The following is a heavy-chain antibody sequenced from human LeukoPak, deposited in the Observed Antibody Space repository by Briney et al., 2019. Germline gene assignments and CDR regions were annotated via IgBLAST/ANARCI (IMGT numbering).Heavy chain of an antibody. CDR1: GGTFSSYA. J-gene: IGHJ4*02. CDR3: ARCRDSRGSSPIWFGELEYYFDY. Sequence: GSSVKVSCKASGGTFSSYAISWVRQAPGQGLEWMGGIIPIFGTANYAQKFQGRVTITADESTSTAYMELSSLRSEDTAVYYCARCRDSRGSSPIWFGELEYYFDYRGQGTLVTVSS. D-gene: IGHD3-10*01. CDR2: IIPIFGTA. V-gene: IGHV1-69*01.